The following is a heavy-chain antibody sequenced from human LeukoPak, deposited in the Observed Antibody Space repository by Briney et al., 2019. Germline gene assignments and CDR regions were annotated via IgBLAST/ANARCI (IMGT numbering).Heavy chain of an antibody. CDR1: GGSISTDY. CDR3: ASYFGY. Sequence: AETLSLTCTVSGGSISTDYWTWIRQPAGKGLEWIGLIYTSGSTNYNPSLKSRVTMSLEKYKNQFSPKLTSVTAADTSVYYCASYFGYRGQGTLVTVSS. V-gene: IGHV4-4*07. CDR2: IYTSGST. J-gene: IGHJ4*02.